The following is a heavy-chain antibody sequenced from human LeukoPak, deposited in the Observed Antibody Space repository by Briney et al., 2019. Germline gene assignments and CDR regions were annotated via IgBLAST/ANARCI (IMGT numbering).Heavy chain of an antibody. D-gene: IGHD3-10*01. V-gene: IGHV3-30*18. CDR1: GFTFSPYG. Sequence: GGSLRLSCAASGFTFSPYGMHWVRQAPGKGLEWVAVISYDGSNKYYADSVKGRFTISRDNSKNTLYLQMNSLRAEDTAVYYCAKDVTAYYGSGSSYLDYWGQGTLATVSS. J-gene: IGHJ4*02. CDR3: AKDVTAYYGSGSSYLDY. CDR2: ISYDGSNK.